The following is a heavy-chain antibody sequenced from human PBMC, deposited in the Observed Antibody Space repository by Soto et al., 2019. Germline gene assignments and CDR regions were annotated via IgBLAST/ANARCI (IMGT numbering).Heavy chain of an antibody. Sequence: EVQLVESGGGLVQPGGSLRLSCAASGFTFSSYWMSWVRQAPGKGLEWVANIKQDGSEKYYVDSVKGRFTISRDNAKNSLYLQMNSLRAEDTAVYYCARIRGGYSYGPFDYWGQGTLVTVSS. J-gene: IGHJ4*02. D-gene: IGHD5-18*01. CDR3: ARIRGGYSYGPFDY. CDR1: GFTFSSYW. CDR2: IKQDGSEK. V-gene: IGHV3-7*05.